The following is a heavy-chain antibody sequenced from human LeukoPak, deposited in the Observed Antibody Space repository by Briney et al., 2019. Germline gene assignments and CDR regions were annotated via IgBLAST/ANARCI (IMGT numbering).Heavy chain of an antibody. CDR1: GVSITTTNF. Sequence: SGTLSLTCGVSGVSITTTNFWSWVRQTPGQGLEWIGEVSVSGLSDYNPSLRGRVTMSLDTSKNHLSLKLTSVTAADTAVYYCTRENAAFSPFGYWGQGTLVTVSS. J-gene: IGHJ4*02. D-gene: IGHD6-25*01. CDR3: TRENAAFSPFGY. V-gene: IGHV4-4*02. CDR2: VSVSGLS.